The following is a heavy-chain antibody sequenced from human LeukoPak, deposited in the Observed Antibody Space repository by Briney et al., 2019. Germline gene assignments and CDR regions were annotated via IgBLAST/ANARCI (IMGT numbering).Heavy chain of an antibody. D-gene: IGHD5-12*01. J-gene: IGHJ5*02. V-gene: IGHV3-9*01. CDR2: ISWNCGSI. Sequence: SLRLSCAASGFTFDDYAKHWVRQAPGKGVEWVSGISWNCGSIGYADSVKGRFTISRDNANNSLYLQMNSLRAEDTALYYCAKDPHSGGDHWGQGTLVSVCS. CDR1: GFTFDDYA. CDR3: AKDPHSGGDH.